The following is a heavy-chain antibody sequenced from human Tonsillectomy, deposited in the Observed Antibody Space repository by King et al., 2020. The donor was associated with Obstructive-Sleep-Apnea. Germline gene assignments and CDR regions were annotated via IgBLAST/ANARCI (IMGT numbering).Heavy chain of an antibody. CDR3: TKDTDYNILTGYFDY. CDR2: ISGIRIAI. D-gene: IGHD3-9*01. CDR1: DSTLMNLA. J-gene: IGHJ4*02. V-gene: IGHV3-9*01. Sequence: VQLVESGGNLVQPGRSWKPSFQALDSTLMNLAFPGFRQAQGKAWKGSPGISGIRIAIPYADSVKGRFTMSRDNAKNSLYLQMNSLRAEDTALYYCTKDTDYNILTGYFDYWGQGTLVTVSS.